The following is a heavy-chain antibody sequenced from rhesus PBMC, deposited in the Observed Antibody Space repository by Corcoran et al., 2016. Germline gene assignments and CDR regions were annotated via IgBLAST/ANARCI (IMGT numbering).Heavy chain of an antibody. J-gene: IGHJ4*01. CDR1: GFSISTTGPG. Sequence: QVTLKESGPALVKPTQTLTLTCTFPGFSISTTGPGVGWIRQPPGKALEWLASIYWNDSKYYSTSLKSRLTISKDTSKNQVVLTMTNMDPVDTATYYCARAIYSPHYFDYWGQGVLVTVSS. CDR2: IYWNDSK. CDR3: ARAIYSPHYFDY. D-gene: IGHD2-2*01. V-gene: IGHV2-95*01.